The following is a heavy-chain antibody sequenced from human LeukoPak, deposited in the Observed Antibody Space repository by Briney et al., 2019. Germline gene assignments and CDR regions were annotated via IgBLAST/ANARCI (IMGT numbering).Heavy chain of an antibody. CDR1: GGSFSGYY. D-gene: IGHD3-10*01. CDR3: ARLSGDGRRGVDY. J-gene: IGHJ4*02. V-gene: IGHV4-34*01. CDR2: INHSGST. Sequence: SETLSLTCAVYGGSFSGYYWSWIRQPPGKGLEWIGEINHSGSTNYNPSLKSRVTISVDTSKNQFSLKLSSVTAADTAVYCCARLSGDGRRGVDYWGQGTLVTVSS.